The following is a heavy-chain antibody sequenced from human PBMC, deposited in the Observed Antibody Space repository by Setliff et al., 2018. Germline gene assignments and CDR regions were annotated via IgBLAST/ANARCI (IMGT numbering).Heavy chain of an antibody. CDR2: INPSGGST. J-gene: IGHJ4*02. Sequence: ASVKVSCKASGYTFTSYYMHWVRQAPGRGLEWMGIINPSGGSTSYAQKFQGRVTMTRDTSTSTDYMELSSLRSEDTAVYYCARDRAIVVVTATGTLNYWGQGTLVTVSS. V-gene: IGHV1-46*01. D-gene: IGHD2-21*02. CDR3: ARDRAIVVVTATGTLNY. CDR1: GYTFTSYY.